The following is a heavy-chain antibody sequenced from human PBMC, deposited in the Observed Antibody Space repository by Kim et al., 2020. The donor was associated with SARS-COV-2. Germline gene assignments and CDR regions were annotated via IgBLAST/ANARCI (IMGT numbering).Heavy chain of an antibody. CDR3: ARDHDYGDYWFDP. Sequence: ASVKVSCKASGYTFTGYYMHWVRQAPGQGLEWMGWINPNSGGTNYAQKFQGRVTMTRDTSISTAYMELSRLRSDDTAVYYCARDHDYGDYWFDPWGQGTLVTVSS. CDR1: GYTFTGYY. CDR2: INPNSGGT. J-gene: IGHJ5*02. D-gene: IGHD4-17*01. V-gene: IGHV1-2*02.